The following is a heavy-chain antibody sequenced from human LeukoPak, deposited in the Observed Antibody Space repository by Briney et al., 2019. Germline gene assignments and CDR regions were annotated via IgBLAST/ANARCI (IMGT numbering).Heavy chain of an antibody. CDR1: GFTFSSYA. CDR2: ISGSGGST. V-gene: IGHV3-23*01. D-gene: IGHD3-9*01. J-gene: IGHJ4*02. Sequence: QPGGSLRLSCAAPGFTFSSYAMSWVRQAPGKGLEWVSAISGSGGSTYYADSVKGRFTISRDNSKNTLYLQMNSLRAEDTAVYYCAKEVLRYFDWLSQGLDYWGQGTLVTVSS. CDR3: AKEVLRYFDWLSQGLDY.